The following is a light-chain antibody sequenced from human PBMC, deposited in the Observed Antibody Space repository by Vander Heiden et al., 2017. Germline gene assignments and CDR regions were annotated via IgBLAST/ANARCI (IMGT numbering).Light chain of an antibody. J-gene: IGKJ2*01. Sequence: EIVLTQSSGTLSLSPGERDTLTCRASQSVSSSYLAWYQQKPGQAPRLLIYGASSRATGIPDRFSGSGSGTDFTLTISRLEPEDFAVYYCQQYGSSPPMYTFGQGTKLEIK. CDR3: QQYGSSPPMYT. CDR2: GAS. CDR1: QSVSSSY. V-gene: IGKV3-20*01.